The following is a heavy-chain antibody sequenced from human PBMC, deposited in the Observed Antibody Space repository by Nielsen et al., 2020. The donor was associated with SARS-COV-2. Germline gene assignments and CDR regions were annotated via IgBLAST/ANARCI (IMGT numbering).Heavy chain of an antibody. CDR3: ARDTYDLLTGYSLDY. CDR2: IYYSGST. V-gene: IGHV4-61*01. D-gene: IGHD3-9*01. J-gene: IGHJ4*02. Sequence: SETLSLTCTVSGGSVSSGNYYWSWIRQPPGKGLEWIGYIYYSGSTNYNSSLKSRVTISVDTSKNQFSLKLSSVTAADTAVYYCARDTYDLLTGYSLDYWGQGTLVTVSS. CDR1: GGSVSSGNYY.